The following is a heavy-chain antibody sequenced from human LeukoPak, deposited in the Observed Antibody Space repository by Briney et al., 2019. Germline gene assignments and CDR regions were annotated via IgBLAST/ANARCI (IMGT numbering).Heavy chain of an antibody. CDR1: GGSFSGYY. CDR2: INHSGST. V-gene: IGHV4-34*01. J-gene: IGHJ6*02. D-gene: IGHD3-22*01. Sequence: SETLSLTCAAYGGSFSGYYWSWIRQPPGTGLEWIGEINHSGSTNYNPSLKSRVTISVDTSKNQFSLKLSSVTAADTAVYYCARGWYYDSSADYYYGMDVWGQGTTVTVSS. CDR3: ARGWYYDSSADYYYGMDV.